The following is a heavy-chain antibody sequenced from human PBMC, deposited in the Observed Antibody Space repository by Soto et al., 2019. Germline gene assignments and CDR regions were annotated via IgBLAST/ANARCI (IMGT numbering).Heavy chain of an antibody. J-gene: IGHJ4*02. CDR1: GFTFSSYG. V-gene: IGHV3-30*18. CDR2: ISYDGSNK. CDR3: AKETTYYYGSASDY. D-gene: IGHD3-10*01. Sequence: AGGSLRLSCAASGFTFSSYGMHWVRQAPGKGLEWVAVISYDGSNKYYADSVKGRFTISRDNSKNTLYLQMNSLRAEDTAVYYCAKETTYYYGSASDYWGQGTLVTVSS.